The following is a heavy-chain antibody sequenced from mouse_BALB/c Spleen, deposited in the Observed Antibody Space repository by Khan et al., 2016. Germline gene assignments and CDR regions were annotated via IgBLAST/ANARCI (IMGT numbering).Heavy chain of an antibody. CDR2: VWAGGST. V-gene: IGHV2-9*02. D-gene: IGHD2-14*01. CDR1: GLSLTSSD. J-gene: IGHJ4*01. CDR3: ARDRYDAPYAMDY. Sequence: QVQLKESGPGLVAPSQSLSITCTVSGLSLTSSDIHWVRQPPGKGLEWLGVVWAGGSTNYNSALMSRLSISKDNSKSQVFLKMNSLQIDDTAMYYCARDRYDAPYAMDYWGQGTSVTVSS.